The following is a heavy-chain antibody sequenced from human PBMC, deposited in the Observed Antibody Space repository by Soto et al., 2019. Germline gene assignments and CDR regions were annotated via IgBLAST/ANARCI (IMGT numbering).Heavy chain of an antibody. CDR3: ARDLGYLNWFDP. Sequence: TSETLSLTCTVSGGYISSYYWSWIRQPPGKGLEWIGYIYYSGSTDYNPSLKNRVTISVDTSKNQFSLKLSSVTAADTAVYYCARDLGYLNWFDPWGQGTLVTVSS. V-gene: IGHV4-59*01. D-gene: IGHD3-16*01. J-gene: IGHJ5*02. CDR2: IYYSGST. CDR1: GGYISSYY.